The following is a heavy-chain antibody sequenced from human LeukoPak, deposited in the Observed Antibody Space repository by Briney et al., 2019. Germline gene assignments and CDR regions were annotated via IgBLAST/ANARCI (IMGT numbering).Heavy chain of an antibody. Sequence: SETLSLTCAVYGGSFSGYYWSWIRQPPGKGLEWIGSIYSGGRIYYNPSLKSRVSISIDTSNNDLSLKVTSVTAADTAGYYCARAPWAYGNYVHAFDIWGQGTMVTVSS. V-gene: IGHV4-34*01. D-gene: IGHD4-11*01. CDR3: ARAPWAYGNYVHAFDI. CDR2: IYSGGRI. CDR1: GGSFSGYY. J-gene: IGHJ3*02.